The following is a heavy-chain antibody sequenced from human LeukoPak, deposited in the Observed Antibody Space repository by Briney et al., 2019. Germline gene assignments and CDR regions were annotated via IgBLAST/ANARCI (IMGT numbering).Heavy chain of an antibody. J-gene: IGHJ4*02. D-gene: IGHD5-18*01. CDR3: ARGYSYGLSDY. CDR1: GFTVSSNY. V-gene: IGHV3-66*01. CDR2: IYSDVST. Sequence: GGSLRLSCAASGFTVSSNYMSWVRPAPGKGLEWVSVIYSDVSTYYADSVKGRFTVSRDKSKNTLYLQMNSLRAEDTAVYYCARGYSYGLSDYWGQGTLVTVSS.